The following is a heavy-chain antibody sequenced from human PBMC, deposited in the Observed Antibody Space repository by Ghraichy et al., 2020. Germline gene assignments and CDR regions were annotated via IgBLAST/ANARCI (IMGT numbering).Heavy chain of an antibody. Sequence: GESLNISCAVSGFTFSSYGMHWVRQAPGKGLEWVAVIWSDGSKKHYADSVKGRFTISRDNSKKTLYLEMNSLTAEDTAVYYCARDLASSEIHSVYYGMDVWGQGTTVTVSS. CDR1: GFTFSSYG. CDR2: IWSDGSKK. CDR3: ARDLASSEIHSVYYGMDV. V-gene: IGHV3-33*08. D-gene: IGHD3-3*02. J-gene: IGHJ6*02.